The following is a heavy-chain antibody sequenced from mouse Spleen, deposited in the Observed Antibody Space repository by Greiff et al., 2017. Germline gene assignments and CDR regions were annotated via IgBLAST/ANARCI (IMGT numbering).Heavy chain of an antibody. CDR3: ARYGDDYVFDY. V-gene: IGHV3-2*02. CDR1: GYSITSDYA. Sequence: VQLKESGPGLVKPSQSLSLTCTVTGYSITSDYAWNWIRQFPGNKLEWMGYISYSGSTSYNPSLKSRISITRDTSKNQFFLQLNSVTTEDTATYYCARYGDDYVFDYWGQGTTLTVSS. D-gene: IGHD2-4*01. J-gene: IGHJ2*01. CDR2: ISYSGST.